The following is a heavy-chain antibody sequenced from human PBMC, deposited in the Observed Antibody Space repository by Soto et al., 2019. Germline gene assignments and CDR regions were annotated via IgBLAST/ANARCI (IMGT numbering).Heavy chain of an antibody. D-gene: IGHD3-10*01. V-gene: IGHV4-39*01. CDR3: ARHSGGYYYYYYMDV. CDR1: GGSISSSSYY. J-gene: IGHJ6*03. Sequence: QLQLQESGPGLVKPSETLSLTCTVSGGSISSSSYYWGWIRQPPGKGLEWIGSIYYSGSTYYNPSLKSRVTISVDTSKNQFSLKLSSVTAADTAVYYCARHSGGYYYYYYMDVWGKGTTVTVSS. CDR2: IYYSGST.